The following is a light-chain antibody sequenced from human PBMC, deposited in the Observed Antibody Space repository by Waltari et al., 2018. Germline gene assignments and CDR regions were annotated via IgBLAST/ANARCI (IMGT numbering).Light chain of an antibody. CDR1: HLGDKY. Sequence: SYELSQSPSVSVSSGQTATITCSGQHLGDKYSCWYQKKPGQSPVLLIYQDDKRPSGIPGPFSGSNSGNTATLTISETQPVDEAEYYCQAWDNRIVVFGGGTNLTVL. J-gene: IGLJ2*01. CDR2: QDD. CDR3: QAWDNRIVV. V-gene: IGLV3-1*01.